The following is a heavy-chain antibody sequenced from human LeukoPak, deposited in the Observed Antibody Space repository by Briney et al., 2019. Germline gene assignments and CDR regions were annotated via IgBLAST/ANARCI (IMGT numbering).Heavy chain of an antibody. CDR2: ISSSNSLI. CDR3: ARVPGDY. J-gene: IGHJ4*02. CDR1: GFTFRSYS. Sequence: PGGSLRLSCAASGFTFRSYSMNWVRQAPGQGLEWVSSISSSNSLIYYADSVKGRSTISRDNSKNSLYLQMNSLRAEDTAVYYCARVPGDYWGQGTLVTVSS. D-gene: IGHD3-10*01. V-gene: IGHV3-21*01.